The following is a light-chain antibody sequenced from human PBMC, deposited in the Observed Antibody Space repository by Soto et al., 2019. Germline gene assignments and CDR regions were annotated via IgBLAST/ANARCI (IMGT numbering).Light chain of an antibody. CDR3: QQYKSYSWT. Sequence: DIQMTQSPSTLSASVGHRVTITCRASQSISSWLAWYQQKPGKAPKLLIYDASSLESGVPSRFSGSGSGTEFTLTISSLQPDDFATYYCQQYKSYSWTFGQGTKVEIK. J-gene: IGKJ1*01. CDR2: DAS. CDR1: QSISSW. V-gene: IGKV1-5*01.